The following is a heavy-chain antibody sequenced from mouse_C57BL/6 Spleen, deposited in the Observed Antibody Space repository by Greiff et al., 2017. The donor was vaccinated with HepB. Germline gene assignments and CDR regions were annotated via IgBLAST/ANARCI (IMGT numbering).Heavy chain of an antibody. D-gene: IGHD2-1*01. CDR2: INYDGSST. Sequence: EVKLVESEGGLVQPGSSMKLSCTASGFTFSDYYMAWVRQVPEKGLEWVANINYDGSSTYYLDSLKSRFIISRDNAKNILYLQMSSLKSEDTATYYCARVGCNYVYAMDYWGQGTSVTVSS. V-gene: IGHV5-16*01. CDR3: ARVGCNYVYAMDY. CDR1: GFTFSDYY. J-gene: IGHJ4*01.